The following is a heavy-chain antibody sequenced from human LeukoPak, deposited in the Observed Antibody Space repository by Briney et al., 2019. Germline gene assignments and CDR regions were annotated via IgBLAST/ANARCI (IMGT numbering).Heavy chain of an antibody. Sequence: ASVKVSCKASGYTFTSYGISWVRQAPGQGLEWMGWISAYNGNTNYAQKLQGRVTMTTDTSTSTAYMELRSLRSDDTAVYYCARDDGYSSGWYVPSIPYFDYWGQGTLVTVSS. CDR1: GYTFTSYG. CDR3: ARDDGYSSGWYVPSIPYFDY. CDR2: ISAYNGNT. V-gene: IGHV1-18*01. D-gene: IGHD6-19*01. J-gene: IGHJ4*02.